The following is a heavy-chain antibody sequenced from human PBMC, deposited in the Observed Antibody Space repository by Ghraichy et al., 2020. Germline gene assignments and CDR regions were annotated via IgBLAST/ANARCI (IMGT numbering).Heavy chain of an antibody. CDR3: AAGMGLY. Sequence: GESLNISCAASGFTFSSYWMHWVRQAPGKGLVWVSRINSDGSITSYADSVKGRFTISRDNARNTLYLQMNSLRAEDTSVYYCAAGMGLYWGQGTLVTVSS. V-gene: IGHV3-74*01. CDR2: INSDGSIT. CDR1: GFTFSSYW. J-gene: IGHJ4*02. D-gene: IGHD1-26*01.